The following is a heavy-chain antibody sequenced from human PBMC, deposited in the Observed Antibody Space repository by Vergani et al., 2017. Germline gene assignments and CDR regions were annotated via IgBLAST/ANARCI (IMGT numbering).Heavy chain of an antibody. J-gene: IGHJ4*02. Sequence: EVQLVESGGGLVQPGGSLRLSCAASAFTFSSYAMHWVRQAPGKGLEYVSAISSNGGSTYYANSVKGRFTISRDNSKNTLYLQMGSLRAEDMAVYYCARVGAYDSSGYYRDYFDYWGQGTLVTVSS. D-gene: IGHD3-22*01. CDR1: AFTFSSYA. CDR2: ISSNGGST. V-gene: IGHV3-64*01. CDR3: ARVGAYDSSGYYRDYFDY.